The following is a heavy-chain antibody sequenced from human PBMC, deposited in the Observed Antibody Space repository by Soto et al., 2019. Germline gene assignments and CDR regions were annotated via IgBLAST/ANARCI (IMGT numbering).Heavy chain of an antibody. CDR2: IYSIGST. CDR1: GGSISSSSY. D-gene: IGHD6-13*01. J-gene: IGHJ6*02. V-gene: IGHV4-39*01. CDR3: RRSSRYSTDV. Sequence: QLQLQESGPGLVKPSETLSLTCTVSGGSISSSSYWGWIRQPPGKGLEWIGSIYSIGSTYYNPSLKSRVTISVDTSKNQFSLKLSSVTAADTAVYYCRRSSRYSTDVWGQGPTVTVSS.